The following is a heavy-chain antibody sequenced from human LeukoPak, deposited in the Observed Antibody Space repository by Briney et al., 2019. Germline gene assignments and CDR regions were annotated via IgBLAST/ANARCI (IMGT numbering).Heavy chain of an antibody. Sequence: GGSLRLSCAASGFTVSSNYMNWVRQAPGKGLEWVTVIYSGGSAYYADSVKGRFTISRDNSKNTLYLQMNSLRADDTAVYFCASQRRVDLGYAFDLWGQGTMVTVSS. D-gene: IGHD2-21*02. CDR1: GFTVSSNY. CDR2: IYSGGSA. CDR3: ASQRRVDLGYAFDL. J-gene: IGHJ3*01. V-gene: IGHV3-66*04.